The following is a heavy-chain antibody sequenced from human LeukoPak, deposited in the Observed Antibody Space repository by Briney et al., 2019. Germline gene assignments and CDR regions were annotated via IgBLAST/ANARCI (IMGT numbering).Heavy chain of an antibody. V-gene: IGHV4-34*01. J-gene: IGHJ4*02. D-gene: IGHD3-16*02. CDR1: GGSFSGYY. CDR2: INYSGST. Sequence: KPSETLSLTCAVYGGSFSGYYWSWIRQPPGKGLEWIGEINYSGSTNYNPSLKSRVTISVDTSKNQFSLKLSSVTAADTAVYYCARHGVIYYDYVWGSYRYGPPSPKYPFDYWGQGTLVTVSS. CDR3: ARHGVIYYDYVWGSYRYGPPSPKYPFDY.